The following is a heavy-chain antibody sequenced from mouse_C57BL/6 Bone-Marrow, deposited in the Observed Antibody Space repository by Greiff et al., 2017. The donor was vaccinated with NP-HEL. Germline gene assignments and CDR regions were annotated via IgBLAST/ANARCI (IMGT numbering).Heavy chain of an antibody. J-gene: IGHJ4*01. CDR1: GFTFTDYY. CDR2: IRNKANGYTT. CDR3: ARYIKWAPYYAMDY. D-gene: IGHD1-3*01. V-gene: IGHV7-3*01. Sequence: EVHLVESGGGLVQPGGSLSLSCAASGFTFTDYYMSWVRQPPGKALEWLGFIRNKANGYTTEYSASVKGRFTISRDNSQSILYLQMNALRAEDSATYYCARYIKWAPYYAMDYWGQGTSVTVSS.